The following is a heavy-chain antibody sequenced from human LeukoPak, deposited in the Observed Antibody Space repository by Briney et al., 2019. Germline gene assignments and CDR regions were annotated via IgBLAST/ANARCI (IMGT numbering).Heavy chain of an antibody. J-gene: IGHJ2*01. Sequence: ASETLSLTCAVYGGSFSGYYWSWIRQPPGKGLEWIGEIIHSGSPNYNPSPKSRVTMSIDTSKNQFSLNLSSVTAADTAVYYCARGRRIVVLPGREFFDLWGRGTLVTVSS. CDR1: GGSFSGYY. D-gene: IGHD3-10*01. V-gene: IGHV4-34*01. CDR2: IIHSGSP. CDR3: ARGRRIVVLPGREFFDL.